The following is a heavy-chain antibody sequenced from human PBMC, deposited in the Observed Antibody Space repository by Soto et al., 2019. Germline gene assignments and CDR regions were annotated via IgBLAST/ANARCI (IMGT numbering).Heavy chain of an antibody. CDR2: INHSGST. CDR1: GGSFSGYY. D-gene: IGHD2-8*02. CDR3: ARDKITGLFDY. Sequence: QVQLQQWGAGLLKPSETLSLTCAVYGGSFSGYYWTWIRQPPGTGLEWIGEINHSGSTNYNPSLKRRVPISLDTSKTQFSLKLTSVTAADAAVYYCARDKITGLFDYWGQGTLVTVSS. J-gene: IGHJ4*02. V-gene: IGHV4-34*01.